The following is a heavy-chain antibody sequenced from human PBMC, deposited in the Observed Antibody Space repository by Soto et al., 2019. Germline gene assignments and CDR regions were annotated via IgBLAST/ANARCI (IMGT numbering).Heavy chain of an antibody. Sequence: QVQLVQSGAEVKKPGASVKVSCKASGYTFTGYHMHWVRQAPGQGLEWMGWINPNSGDTNYAQNFQGWVTMTRDTSISTADMELSRLRSDDTAVYYCATSGSCSSTSCYAFDMWGQGTMVTVSS. CDR1: GYTFTGYH. D-gene: IGHD2-2*01. J-gene: IGHJ3*02. V-gene: IGHV1-2*04. CDR3: ATSGSCSSTSCYAFDM. CDR2: INPNSGDT.